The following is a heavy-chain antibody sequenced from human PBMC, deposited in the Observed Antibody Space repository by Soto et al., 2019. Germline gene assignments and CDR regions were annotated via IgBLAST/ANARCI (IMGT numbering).Heavy chain of an antibody. CDR1: GGSISNSSYY. Sequence: QLQLQESGPGLVKPSETLSLTCTVSGGSISNSSYYWGWIRQPPGKGLEWIGNIYYGGSANYKPSLESRVAISGDASKNQFSLKLSSVTAADTAVYYCSRQGAYIMTKIDYWVQGPLVTVSS. CDR3: SRQGAYIMTKIDY. V-gene: IGHV4-39*01. J-gene: IGHJ4*02. CDR2: IYYGGSA. D-gene: IGHD1-20*01.